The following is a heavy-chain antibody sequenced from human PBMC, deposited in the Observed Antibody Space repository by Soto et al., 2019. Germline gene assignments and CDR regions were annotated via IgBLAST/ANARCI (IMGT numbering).Heavy chain of an antibody. CDR1: GGLISSGNW. CDR2: IYHSGST. Sequence: PSETLSLTCAVSGGLISSGNWWTWVRQAPGKGLEWIGEIYHSGSTKYNPSLKSRVTMSVDKSKNQFSLKLNSVTAADTAVYYCARKRDDSGWYYFDYWGQGTLVTVSS. CDR3: ARKRDDSGWYYFDY. V-gene: IGHV4-4*02. D-gene: IGHD6-19*01. J-gene: IGHJ4*02.